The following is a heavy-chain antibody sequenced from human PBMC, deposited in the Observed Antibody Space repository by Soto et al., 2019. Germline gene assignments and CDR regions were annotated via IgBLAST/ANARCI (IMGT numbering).Heavy chain of an antibody. Sequence: GASLRLSCAASGFTFRNYGMNWVRQAPGKGLEWVSYIGLGSSTKYYADSVEGRFTISRDNSKNTVYLQMSSLRVEDTAVYYCVKGEYYYDSSGYYPFDYWGQGT. J-gene: IGHJ4*02. D-gene: IGHD3-22*01. CDR1: GFTFRNYG. CDR3: VKGEYYYDSSGYYPFDY. CDR2: IGLGSSTK. V-gene: IGHV3-48*01.